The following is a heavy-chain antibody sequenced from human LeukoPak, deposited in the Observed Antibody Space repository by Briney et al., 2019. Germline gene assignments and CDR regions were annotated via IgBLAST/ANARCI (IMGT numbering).Heavy chain of an antibody. Sequence: SVKVSCKASGGTFSSYAISWVRQAPGQGLEWMGGIIPIFGTANYAQKFQGRVTITADESTSTAYMELSSLRSEDTAVYYCARDKVGFFGVVIYYYYMDVWGKGTTVTVS. J-gene: IGHJ6*03. D-gene: IGHD3-3*01. V-gene: IGHV1-69*13. CDR1: GGTFSSYA. CDR3: ARDKVGFFGVVIYYYYMDV. CDR2: IIPIFGTA.